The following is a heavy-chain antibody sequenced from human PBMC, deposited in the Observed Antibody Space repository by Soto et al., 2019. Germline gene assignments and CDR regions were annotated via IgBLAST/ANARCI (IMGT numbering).Heavy chain of an antibody. D-gene: IGHD3-9*01. CDR1: GFTFSSYG. Sequence: GGSLRLSCAASGFTFSSYGMHWVRQAPGKGLEWVAVIWYDGSNKYYADSVKGRFTISRDNSKNTLYLQMNSLRAEDTAVYYCARDPDLRYFDWLLPDYWGQGTLVTVS. V-gene: IGHV3-33*01. CDR3: ARDPDLRYFDWLLPDY. CDR2: IWYDGSNK. J-gene: IGHJ4*02.